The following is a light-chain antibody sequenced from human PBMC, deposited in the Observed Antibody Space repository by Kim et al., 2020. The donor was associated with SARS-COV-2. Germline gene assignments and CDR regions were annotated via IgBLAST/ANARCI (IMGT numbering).Light chain of an antibody. CDR2: DVS. CDR1: SSDVGGYNY. V-gene: IGLV2-11*01. CDR3: CSYAGSYTVV. J-gene: IGLJ2*01. Sequence: GQSVTSSCTGTSSDVGGYNYVSWYQQHPGKAPKLMIYDVSKRPSGVPDRFSGSKSGNTASLTISGLQAEDEADYYCCSYAGSYTVVFGGGTQLTVL.